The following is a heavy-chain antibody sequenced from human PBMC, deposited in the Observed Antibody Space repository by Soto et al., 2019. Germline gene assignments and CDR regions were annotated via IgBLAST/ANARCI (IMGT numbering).Heavy chain of an antibody. Sequence: QVQLVQSGAEVKKPGASVKVSCKASGYTFTSYGISWVRQAPGQGLEWMGWISAYNGNTNYAQKLQGRVTMTTDTSTSTAYMELRSLRADDTAVYYCARDGRRQQLVRVGYWSFDLWGRGTLVTVSS. CDR2: ISAYNGNT. CDR1: GYTFTSYG. CDR3: ARDGRRQQLVRVGYWSFDL. J-gene: IGHJ2*01. D-gene: IGHD6-13*01. V-gene: IGHV1-18*01.